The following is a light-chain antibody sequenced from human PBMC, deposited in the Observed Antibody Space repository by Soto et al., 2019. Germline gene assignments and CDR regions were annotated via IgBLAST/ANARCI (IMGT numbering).Light chain of an antibody. CDR1: QDISNY. Sequence: DIQMTQSPSSLSASVGDRVTITCQASQDISNYLNWYQQKPGKAPKLLIYDASNLETGGPSRFSGSGSGTDFTFTISSLQPEDLATYYCQQYDNLPALTFGGGTKVEIK. J-gene: IGKJ4*01. CDR2: DAS. V-gene: IGKV1-33*01. CDR3: QQYDNLPALT.